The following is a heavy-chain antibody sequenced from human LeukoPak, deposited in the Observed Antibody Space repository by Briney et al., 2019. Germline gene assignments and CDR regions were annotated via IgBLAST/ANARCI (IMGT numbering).Heavy chain of an antibody. CDR2: VYSGDDGT. CDR3: TKRNSGGYYDY. D-gene: IGHD5-12*01. J-gene: IGHJ4*02. CDR1: GFTVSSDN. Sequence: PGGSLILSCAASGFTVSSDNMSWVRQVPGRGLEWVAVVYSGDDGTNYADSVRGRFTISRDDSKSTVFLQMNSLRVDDTAIYYCTKRNSGGYYDYWGQGTLVTVSS. V-gene: IGHV3-66*02.